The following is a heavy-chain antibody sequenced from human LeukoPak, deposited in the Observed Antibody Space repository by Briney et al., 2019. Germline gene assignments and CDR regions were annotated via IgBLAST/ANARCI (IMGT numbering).Heavy chain of an antibody. CDR1: GFTFSSYS. CDR3: AREDCTNGVCAIDY. D-gene: IGHD2-8*01. CDR2: ISSSSSYI. V-gene: IGHV3-21*01. J-gene: IGHJ4*02. Sequence: PGGSLRLSCAASGFTFSSYSMNWVRQAPRKGLEWVSSISSSSSYIYYADSVKGRFTISRDNAKNSLYLQMNSLRAEDTAVYYCAREDCTNGVCAIDYWGQGTLVTVSS.